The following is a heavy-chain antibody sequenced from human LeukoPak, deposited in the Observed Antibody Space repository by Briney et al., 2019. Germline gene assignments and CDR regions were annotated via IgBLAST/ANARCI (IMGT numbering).Heavy chain of an antibody. CDR3: ARGSQSTWGFFAY. CDR1: GFTFSNYG. V-gene: IGHV3-33*01. D-gene: IGHD1-1*01. J-gene: IGHJ4*02. CDR2: IWYDGSNE. Sequence: PGRSLRLSCAASGFTFSNYGMHWVRQGPGKGLEWVAVIWYDGSNEYYTDSVKGRFTISRDNAHNTLYLQMNSLRAEDTAGYYCARGSQSTWGFFAYWGQGTRVTVSS.